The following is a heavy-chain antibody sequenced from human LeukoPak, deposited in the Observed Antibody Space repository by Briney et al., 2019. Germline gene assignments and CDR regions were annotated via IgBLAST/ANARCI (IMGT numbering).Heavy chain of an antibody. J-gene: IGHJ4*02. D-gene: IGHD3/OR15-3a*01. CDR2: IYSGGRT. V-gene: IGHV3-53*01. CDR3: ARGYIIGPTTDY. Sequence: GGSLRLSCSASGFTVNSNYMTWVRQAPGKGLEWVSLIYSGGRTYYADSVKGRFIISRDNSKNTLYLQMNNLRAEDTAVYYCARGYIIGPTTDYWGQGTLVTVS. CDR1: GFTVNSNY.